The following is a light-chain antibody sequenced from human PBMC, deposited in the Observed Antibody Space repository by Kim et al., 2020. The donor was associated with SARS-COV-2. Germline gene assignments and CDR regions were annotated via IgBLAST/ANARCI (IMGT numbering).Light chain of an antibody. CDR1: TSDVGDYNH. CDR2: DVN. J-gene: IGLJ1*01. Sequence: QSALTQPRSVSGSPGQSVTISCTGTTSDVGDYNHVSWYQQHPGKALKVVIYDVNKRPSGVPDRFSGSKSGNSASLTISGLQAEDEADYHCCSYAGSSSYVFGTGTKVTVL. CDR3: CSYAGSSSYV. V-gene: IGLV2-11*01.